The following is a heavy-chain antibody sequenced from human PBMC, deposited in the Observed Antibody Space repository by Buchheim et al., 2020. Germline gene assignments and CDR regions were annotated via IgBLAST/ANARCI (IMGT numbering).Heavy chain of an antibody. CDR2: ISGTGGNI. J-gene: IGHJ6*02. CDR3: AKVTTFTNYYYGLDV. Sequence: EVHLLESGGGLGHPGGSLKLSCVASGFNFRKYGMTWVRQSAGKGLEWVATISGTGGNIYYADSVNGRFTLSRDNFKHTLYLHMTRLRADDSALYYCAKVTTFTNYYYGLDVWGRGTT. CDR1: GFNFRKYG. V-gene: IGHV3-23*01. D-gene: IGHD2/OR15-2a*01.